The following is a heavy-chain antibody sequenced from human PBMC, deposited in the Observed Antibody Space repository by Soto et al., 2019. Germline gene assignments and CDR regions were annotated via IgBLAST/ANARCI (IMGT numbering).Heavy chain of an antibody. CDR2: INPNSGGT. Sequence: GASVKVSCKASGYTFTGYYMHWVRQAPGQGLEWMGWINPNSGGTNYAQKFQGWVTMTRDTSISTAYMELSRLRSDDTAVYYCARGRDIVVVPAAMVYFQHWGQGTLVTVSS. J-gene: IGHJ1*01. CDR1: GYTFTGYY. V-gene: IGHV1-2*04. CDR3: ARGRDIVVVPAAMVYFQH. D-gene: IGHD2-2*01.